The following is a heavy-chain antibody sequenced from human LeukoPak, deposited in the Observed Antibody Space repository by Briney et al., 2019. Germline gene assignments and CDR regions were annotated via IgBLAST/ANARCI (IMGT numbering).Heavy chain of an antibody. D-gene: IGHD3-22*01. V-gene: IGHV3-23*01. Sequence: GGSLRLSCAASGFTFSSYAMSWVRQAPVKGLEWVSAISGSGGSTYYADSVKGRFTISRDNSKNTLYLQMNSLRAEDTAVYYCAKYYYDSSGYYYLFDYWGQGTLVTVSS. CDR3: AKYYYDSSGYYYLFDY. CDR2: ISGSGGST. CDR1: GFTFSSYA. J-gene: IGHJ4*02.